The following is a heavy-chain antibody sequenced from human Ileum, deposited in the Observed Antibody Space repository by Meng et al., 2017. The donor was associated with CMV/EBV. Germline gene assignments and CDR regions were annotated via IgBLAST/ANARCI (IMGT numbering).Heavy chain of an antibody. CDR1: SSSITPYC. D-gene: IGHD3-10*01. CDR3: ARGQTVRGFEY. J-gene: IGHJ4*02. CDR2: IYTGGPT. Sequence: RETGPGLAKPSECLSLTCNFSSSSITPYCWTCGRQPAGKGLEWIGRIYTGGPTDYHPSLKSPVTMSVDMSKNQFFLNLSAVTAADTAVYYCARGQTVRGFEYWGLGILVTVSS. V-gene: IGHV4-4*07.